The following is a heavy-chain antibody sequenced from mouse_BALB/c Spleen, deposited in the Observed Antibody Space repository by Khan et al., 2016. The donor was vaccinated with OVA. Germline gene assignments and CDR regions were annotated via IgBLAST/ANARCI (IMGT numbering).Heavy chain of an antibody. CDR2: IYYSGTV. D-gene: IGHD6-2*01. CDR1: GISITTGNYR. J-gene: IGHJ1*01. Sequence: EVELVESGPGLVKPSQTVSLTCTVTGISITTGNYRWSWIRPFPGNKLEWIGNIYYSGTVTYNPSLTSRTTITQDTSKNRFFLEMNSLTEKATASYYGARVVCSLYWYFDVWGAGPTVTVSS. CDR3: ARVVCSLYWYFDV. V-gene: IGHV3-5*02.